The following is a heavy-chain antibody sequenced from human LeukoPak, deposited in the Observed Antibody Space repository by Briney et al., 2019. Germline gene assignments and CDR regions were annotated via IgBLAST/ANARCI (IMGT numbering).Heavy chain of an antibody. CDR3: AKLECSGGSCPVDY. V-gene: IGHV3-23*01. CDR2: ISGSGGST. J-gene: IGHJ4*02. CDR1: GFTFSSYS. D-gene: IGHD2-15*01. Sequence: GGSLRLSCAASGFTFSSYSMNWVRQAPGKGLEWVSAISGSGGSTCYADSVKGRFTISRDNSKNTLYLQMNSLRAEDTAVYYCAKLECSGGSCPVDYWGQGTLVTVSS.